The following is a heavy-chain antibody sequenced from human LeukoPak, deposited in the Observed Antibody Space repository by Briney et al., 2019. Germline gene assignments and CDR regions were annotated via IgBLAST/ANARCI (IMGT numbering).Heavy chain of an antibody. D-gene: IGHD3-10*01. CDR1: GYTFTSYY. V-gene: IGHV1-46*01. Sequence: GVSVKVSCKASGYTFTSYYMHWVRQAPGQGLEWMGIINPSGGSTSYAQKFQGRVTMTRNTSISTAYMELSSLRSEDTAVYYCASEVWFGEFSLFVWGQGTLVTVSS. J-gene: IGHJ4*02. CDR2: INPSGGST. CDR3: ASEVWFGEFSLFV.